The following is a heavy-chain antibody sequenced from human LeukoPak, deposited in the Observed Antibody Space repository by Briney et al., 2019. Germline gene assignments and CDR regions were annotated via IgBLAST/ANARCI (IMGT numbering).Heavy chain of an antibody. CDR1: GFTFSSYA. D-gene: IGHD2-2*01. CDR3: ARPYRSRTDCYADAFDV. Sequence: PGGSLRLSCAASGFTFSSYAMHWVRQAPGKGLEWVAVIWYDGSNENYGDSVKGRFTISRDNSKNTLYLQMSSLRAEDTAVYYCARPYRSRTDCYADAFDVWGQGTMVTVSS. J-gene: IGHJ3*01. V-gene: IGHV3-33*01. CDR2: IWYDGSNE.